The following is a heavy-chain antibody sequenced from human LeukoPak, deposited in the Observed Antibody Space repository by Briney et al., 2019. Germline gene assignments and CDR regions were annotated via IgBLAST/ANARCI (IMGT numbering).Heavy chain of an antibody. D-gene: IGHD6-19*01. Sequence: GGSLGLSCEASGSTFNTYAIYWVRQAPGKGLEWVSGICGSGGCTYYADTVKGRFTISRDNSKNTVYLQMNTLAADDTAVYYCAKTTVGYSSGRYPGWPADCWGQGTLVTVSS. CDR2: ICGSGGCT. CDR3: AKTTVGYSSGRYPGWPADC. V-gene: IGHV3-23*01. CDR1: GSTFNTYA. J-gene: IGHJ4*02.